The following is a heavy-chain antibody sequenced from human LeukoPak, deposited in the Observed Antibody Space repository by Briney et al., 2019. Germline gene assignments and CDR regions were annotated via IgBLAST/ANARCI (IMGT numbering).Heavy chain of an antibody. J-gene: IGHJ3*02. CDR3: ANLTTVVRRFGAFDI. Sequence: GGSLRLSCAASGFTFSSYSMNWVRQAPGKGLEWVSSISSSSSYIYYADSVKGRFTISRDNSKNTLYLQMNSLRAEDTAVYYCANLTTVVRRFGAFDIWGQGTMVTVSS. CDR2: ISSSSSYI. V-gene: IGHV3-21*04. D-gene: IGHD4-23*01. CDR1: GFTFSSYS.